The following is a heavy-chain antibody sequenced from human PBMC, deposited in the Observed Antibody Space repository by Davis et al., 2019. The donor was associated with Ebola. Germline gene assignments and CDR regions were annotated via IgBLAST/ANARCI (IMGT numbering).Heavy chain of an antibody. CDR3: ARRSRPPYLWFDP. Sequence: AASVKVSCKASGYTFTSYAMHWVRQAPGQRLEWMGWINAGNGNTKYSQKFQGRVTITRDTSTSTVYMELSSLRSEDTAVYYCARRSRPPYLWFDPWGQGTLVTVSS. D-gene: IGHD2/OR15-2a*01. J-gene: IGHJ5*02. CDR2: INAGNGNT. CDR1: GYTFTSYA. V-gene: IGHV1-3*01.